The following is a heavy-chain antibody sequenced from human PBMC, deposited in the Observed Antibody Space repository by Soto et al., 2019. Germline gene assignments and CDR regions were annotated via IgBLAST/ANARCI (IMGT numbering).Heavy chain of an antibody. J-gene: IGHJ6*03. Sequence: ASVKVSCQASGYTFTSYYIHWVRQAPGQGLEWMGIFGPSGGETNYAQKFQGRVTMTEDTSTDTAYMELSSPRSEDTAVYYCATTPSRRQLVRATYYYYMDVWGKGTTVTVS. D-gene: IGHD6-13*01. CDR3: ATTPSRRQLVRATYYYYMDV. CDR1: GYTFTSYY. V-gene: IGHV1-46*01. CDR2: FGPSGGET.